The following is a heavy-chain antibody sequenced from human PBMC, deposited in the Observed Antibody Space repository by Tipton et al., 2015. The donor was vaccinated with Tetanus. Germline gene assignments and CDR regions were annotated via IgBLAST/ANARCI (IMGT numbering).Heavy chain of an antibody. V-gene: IGHV3-9*01. J-gene: IGHJ3*01. D-gene: IGHD3-9*01. CDR2: INWKGVNM. Sequence: SLRLSCSASGFKFEGFAMFWVRQAPGKGLEWVSRINWKGVNMAYGDSVRGRFTISRDNAKNSLYLQMSSLRSEDTGIYYCARLVSNAFDVWGQGTVVTVSS. CDR1: GFKFEGFA. CDR3: ARLVSNAFDV.